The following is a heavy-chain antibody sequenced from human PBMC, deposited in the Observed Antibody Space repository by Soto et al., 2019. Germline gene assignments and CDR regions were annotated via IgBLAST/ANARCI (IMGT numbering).Heavy chain of an antibody. CDR3: ARGTYSSSSYYYYGMYV. D-gene: IGHD6-6*01. Sequence: SETLSLTCAVYGGSFSGYYWSWIRQPPGKGLEWIGEINHSGSTNYNPSLKSRVTISVDTSKNQFSLKLSSVTAADTAVYYCARGTYSSSSYYYYGMYVWGQGTTVTVSS. CDR2: INHSGST. CDR1: GGSFSGYY. J-gene: IGHJ6*02. V-gene: IGHV4-34*01.